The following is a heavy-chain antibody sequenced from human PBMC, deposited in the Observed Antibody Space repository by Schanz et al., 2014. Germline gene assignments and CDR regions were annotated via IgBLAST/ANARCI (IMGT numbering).Heavy chain of an antibody. V-gene: IGHV1-18*01. CDR2: IGGSDGNT. D-gene: IGHD1-26*01. Sequence: QVQLVQSGAEVKKPGSSVKVSCKATGDTFTRSGISWVRQAPGQGLEWMGWIGGSDGNTNFAQKFQGRVTMTTDTSTSTVYMELRSLTSDDSAVYYCARDRDQWDGNYLDYWGQGTLVTVSS. J-gene: IGHJ4*02. CDR1: GDTFTRSG. CDR3: ARDRDQWDGNYLDY.